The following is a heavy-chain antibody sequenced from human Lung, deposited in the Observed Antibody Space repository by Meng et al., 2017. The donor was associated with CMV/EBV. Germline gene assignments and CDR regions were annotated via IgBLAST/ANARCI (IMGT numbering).Heavy chain of an antibody. D-gene: IGHD3-3*01. CDR2: ISSSSSYI. Sequence: ESXKISXAASGFTFSGYSMNWVRQAPGKGLEWVSSISSSSSYIYYADSVKGRFTISRDNAKNSLYLQMNSLRAEDTAVYYCARDGSFWSGYYAPVAFDIWGQGTXVTVSS. CDR1: GFTFSGYS. CDR3: ARDGSFWSGYYAPVAFDI. V-gene: IGHV3-21*01. J-gene: IGHJ3*02.